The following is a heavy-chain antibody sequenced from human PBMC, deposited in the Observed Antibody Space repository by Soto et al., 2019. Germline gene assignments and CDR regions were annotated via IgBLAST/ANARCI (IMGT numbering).Heavy chain of an antibody. Sequence: QVQLVQSGAEVKKPGASVKVSCKASGYTFTSYGISWVRQAPGQGLEWVGWISGYDGNTDYAHKFRGRVTMTTDTSTNTAYMDLRSLRSDDTAVYYCAPHTLDTGMPSGYWGQGTLVTVSS. J-gene: IGHJ4*02. V-gene: IGHV1-18*01. D-gene: IGHD5-18*01. CDR3: APHTLDTGMPSGY. CDR1: GYTFTSYG. CDR2: ISGYDGNT.